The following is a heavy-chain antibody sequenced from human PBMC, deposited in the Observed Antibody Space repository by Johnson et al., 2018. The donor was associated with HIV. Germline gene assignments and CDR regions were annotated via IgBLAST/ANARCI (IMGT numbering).Heavy chain of an antibody. V-gene: IGHV3-9*01. Sequence: VQLVESGGGLVQPGRSLRLSCAASGFTFDDYAMHWVRQAPGKGLEWVSGISWNSGSIGYADSVKGRFTISRDNAKNSLYQKMNSLRAEDTAFYYCAKDIGYGDRPDAFDIWGQGTMVTVSS. CDR2: ISWNSGSI. CDR3: AKDIGYGDRPDAFDI. CDR1: GFTFDDYA. J-gene: IGHJ3*02. D-gene: IGHD4-17*01.